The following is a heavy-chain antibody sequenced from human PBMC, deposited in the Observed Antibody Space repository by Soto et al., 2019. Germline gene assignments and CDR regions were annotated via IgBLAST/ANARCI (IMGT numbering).Heavy chain of an antibody. V-gene: IGHV3-21*01. CDR1: GFTFSSYS. J-gene: IGHJ1*01. CDR2: ISSSSSYI. D-gene: IGHD4-17*01. CDR3: ARDWASYGDYQTAIFQH. Sequence: EVQLVESGGGLVKPGGSLRLSCAASGFTFSSYSMNWVRQAPGKGLEWVSSISSSSSYIYYADSVKGRFTISRDNAKNSLYLQMNSLGAEDTAVYYCARDWASYGDYQTAIFQHWGQGTLVTVSS.